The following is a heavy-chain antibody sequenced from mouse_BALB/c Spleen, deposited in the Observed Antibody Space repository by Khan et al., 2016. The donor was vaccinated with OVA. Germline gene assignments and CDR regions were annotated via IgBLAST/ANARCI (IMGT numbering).Heavy chain of an antibody. CDR1: GYTFTNFG. J-gene: IGHJ4*01. CDR3: ARPPYFSDTITD. Sequence: QIQLVQSGPELKKPGETVKISCKASGYTFTNFGMNWVMQAPGKGLEWMGWINTYTGEPTYADDFKGRFAFSLETSATAAYLQINNLKNEDTATYYWARPPYFSDTITDWGQGTSVTVSA. D-gene: IGHD2-10*01. CDR2: INTYTGEP. V-gene: IGHV9-3-1*01.